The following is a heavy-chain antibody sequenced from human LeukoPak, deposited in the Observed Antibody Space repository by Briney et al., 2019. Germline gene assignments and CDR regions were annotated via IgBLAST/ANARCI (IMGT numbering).Heavy chain of an antibody. Sequence: PSETLSLTCTVSGGSISSYYWSWIRQPPGKGLEWIGYIYYSGSTNYNPSLKSRVTISVDTSKNQFSLKLSSVTAADTAVYYYARGIAVAGTFDYWGQGTLVTVSS. CDR1: GGSISSYY. J-gene: IGHJ4*02. V-gene: IGHV4-59*01. CDR2: IYYSGST. CDR3: ARGIAVAGTFDY. D-gene: IGHD6-19*01.